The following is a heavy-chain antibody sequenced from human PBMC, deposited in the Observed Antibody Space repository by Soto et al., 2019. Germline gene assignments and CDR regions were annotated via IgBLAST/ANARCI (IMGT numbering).Heavy chain of an antibody. D-gene: IGHD3-10*01. J-gene: IGHJ6*02. Sequence: SETLSLTCAVYGGSFSGYYWSWIRQPPGKGLEWIGEINHSGSTNYNPSLKSRVTISVDTSKNQFSLKLSSVTAADTAVYYCARGRYYYGSGSYEYYYYYGMDVWGQGTTVTVS. CDR2: INHSGST. CDR1: GGSFSGYY. CDR3: ARGRYYYGSGSYEYYYYYGMDV. V-gene: IGHV4-34*01.